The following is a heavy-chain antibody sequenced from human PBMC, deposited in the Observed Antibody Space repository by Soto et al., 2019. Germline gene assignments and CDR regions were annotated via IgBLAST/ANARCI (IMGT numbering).Heavy chain of an antibody. CDR2: INVDNGNT. Sequence: QIQLVQSGADVRKPGASVKVSCTASGYTFTPYAMHWVRQAPGQRPESMGWINVDNGNTKYSQTFQGSVNITSDTAARTAYMELSGLTYGDTGVYFCARDGRYRYGSYRHYGLDVWGQGTTVIVSS. D-gene: IGHD3-16*02. V-gene: IGHV1-3*01. CDR1: GYTFTPYA. J-gene: IGHJ6*02. CDR3: ARDGRYRYGSYRHYGLDV.